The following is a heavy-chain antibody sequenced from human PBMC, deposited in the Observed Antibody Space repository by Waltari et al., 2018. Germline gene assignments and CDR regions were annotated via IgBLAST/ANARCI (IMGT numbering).Heavy chain of an antibody. Sequence: QLLLQESGPGLVKPSGTLSLSCTVSGGSIRGSSQYLVWLRQSPGKDLEWIGSIQYSGKHDHTPSTKGRVGSSVDTDNNQISLTLRSVPAAETTKYYCARPGHNIGSLDVPAASAYYFDHWGQGALVSVSS. J-gene: IGHJ4*02. V-gene: IGHV4-39*01. D-gene: IGHD6-13*01. CDR2: IQYSGKH. CDR3: ARPGHNIGSLDVPAASAYYFDH. CDR1: GGSIRGSSQY.